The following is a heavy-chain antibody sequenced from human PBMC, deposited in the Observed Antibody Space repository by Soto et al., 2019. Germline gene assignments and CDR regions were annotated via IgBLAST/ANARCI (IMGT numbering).Heavy chain of an antibody. CDR2: MSGSGDST. CDR3: ARRGSGSYYDY. Sequence: EVQLLESGGGLVQPGGSLRLSCAASGFTFSSYAMNWVRQAPGKGLEWVSVMSGSGDSTYYADSVKGRFTISRDNSKNTLYLQMNSLRAEETAVYYCARRGSGSYYDYWGQGTLVTVSS. D-gene: IGHD1-26*01. V-gene: IGHV3-23*01. J-gene: IGHJ4*02. CDR1: GFTFSSYA.